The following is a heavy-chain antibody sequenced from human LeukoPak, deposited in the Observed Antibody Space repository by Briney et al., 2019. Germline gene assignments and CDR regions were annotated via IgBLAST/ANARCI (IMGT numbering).Heavy chain of an antibody. CDR3: ANHIRGGLDRRNYYFDY. D-gene: IGHD1-1*01. V-gene: IGHV1-69*06. Sequence: ASVKVSCKTSRDTFSSYAINWVRQAPGQRPEWMGKIIPIFDTTNYAQKFQGRVTITADKSTSTAYMELSSLRSEDTAVYFCANHIRGGLDRRNYYFDYWGQGTLVTVSS. CDR1: RDTFSSYA. J-gene: IGHJ4*02. CDR2: IIPIFDTT.